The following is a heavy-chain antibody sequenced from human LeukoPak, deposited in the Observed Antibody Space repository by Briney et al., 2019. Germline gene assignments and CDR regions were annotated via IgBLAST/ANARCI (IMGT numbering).Heavy chain of an antibody. CDR1: GGSISSHY. D-gene: IGHD1-26*01. CDR2: IYYSGST. CDR3: ARGVEATLYNCFDH. V-gene: IGHV4-59*11. J-gene: IGHJ5*02. Sequence: PSETLSLTCTVSGGSISSHYWSWIRQTPGKGVEWIGYIYYSGSTNYNPSLKSRVTISVDTSKNQFSLKLSSVTAADTAVYYCARGVEATLYNCFDHWGQGTLVTVSS.